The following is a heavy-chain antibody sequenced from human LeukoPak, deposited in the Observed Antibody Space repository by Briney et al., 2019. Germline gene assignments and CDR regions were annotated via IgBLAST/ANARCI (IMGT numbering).Heavy chain of an antibody. Sequence: RGSLRLSCAASGFTFSSYEMNWVRQAPGKGLEWVSYISSSGSTIYYADSVKGRFTISRDNAKNSLYLQMNSLRAEDTAVYYCARVIPGDSDLDYWGQGTLVTVSS. D-gene: IGHD2-21*02. J-gene: IGHJ4*02. CDR2: ISSSGSTI. CDR1: GFTFSSYE. V-gene: IGHV3-48*03. CDR3: ARVIPGDSDLDY.